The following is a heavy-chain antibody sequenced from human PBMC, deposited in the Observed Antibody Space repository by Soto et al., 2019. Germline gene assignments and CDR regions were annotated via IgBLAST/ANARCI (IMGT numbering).Heavy chain of an antibody. CDR3: ARGGWFGELSSQTPYYYYGMDV. D-gene: IGHD3-10*01. CDR1: GYTFTGYY. Sequence: ASVKVSCKASGYTFTGYYMHWGRQAPGQGLEWMGWINPNSGGTNYAQKFQGRVTMTRDTSISTAYMELSRLRSDDTAVYYCARGGWFGELSSQTPYYYYGMDVWGQGTTVTVSS. CDR2: INPNSGGT. V-gene: IGHV1-2*02. J-gene: IGHJ6*02.